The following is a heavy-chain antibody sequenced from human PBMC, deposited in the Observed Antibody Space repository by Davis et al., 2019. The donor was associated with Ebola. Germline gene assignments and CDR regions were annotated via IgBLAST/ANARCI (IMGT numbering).Heavy chain of an antibody. D-gene: IGHD2-21*01. CDR2: ISGSADAT. CDR3: AKSDCGGIGCKLINF. V-gene: IGHV3-23*01. J-gene: IGHJ4*02. Sequence: GESLKISCAASGFTFSSYTMHWVRQAPGKGLEWVSRISGSADATYYADSVQGRFTVSRDNSKNILYLQMNSPRAEDTAIYYCAKSDCGGIGCKLINFWGQGTLVTVSS. CDR1: GFTFSSYT.